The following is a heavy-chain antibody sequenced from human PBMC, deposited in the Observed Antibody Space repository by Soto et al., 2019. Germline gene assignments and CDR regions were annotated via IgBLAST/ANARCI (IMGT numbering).Heavy chain of an antibody. J-gene: IGHJ4*02. CDR2: ISSTTNYI. CDR1: GFTFSRYS. V-gene: IGHV3-21*01. CDR3: ARESEDLTSNFDY. Sequence: EGSVRLSCAASGFTFSRYSMNWVRQAPGKGLEWVSSISSTTNYIYYADSMKGRFTVSRDNAKNSVYLDMNSLSAEDTAVYYCARESEDLTSNFDYWGQGTLVTVSS.